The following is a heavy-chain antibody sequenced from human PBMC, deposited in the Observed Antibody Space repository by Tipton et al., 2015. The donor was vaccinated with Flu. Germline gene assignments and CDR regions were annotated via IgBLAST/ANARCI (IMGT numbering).Heavy chain of an antibody. Sequence: SLRLSCAASGFTFSSYAMSWVRQAPGKGLEWVSAISGSGGSTYYADSVKGRFTISRDNSKNTLYLQMNSLRAEDTAVYYCARNGQAGDYDLNFDYWGQGTLVTVSS. CDR3: ARNGQAGDYDLNFDY. CDR2: ISGSGGST. CDR1: GFTFSSYA. J-gene: IGHJ4*02. D-gene: IGHD5-12*01. V-gene: IGHV3-23*01.